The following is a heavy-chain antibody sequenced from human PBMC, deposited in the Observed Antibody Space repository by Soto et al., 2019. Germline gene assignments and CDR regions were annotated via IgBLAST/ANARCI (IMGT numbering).Heavy chain of an antibody. V-gene: IGHV3-11*01. CDR1: GFTFSDYY. CDR2: ISSSGSTI. D-gene: IGHD3-10*01. J-gene: IGHJ6*03. Sequence: GGSLRLSCAASGFTFSDYYMSWIRQAPGKGLEWVSYISSSGSTIYYADSVKGRFTISGDNAKNSLYLQMNSLRAEDTAVYYCARDIFRGVIQTYYYYMDVWGKGTTVTVSS. CDR3: ARDIFRGVIQTYYYYMDV.